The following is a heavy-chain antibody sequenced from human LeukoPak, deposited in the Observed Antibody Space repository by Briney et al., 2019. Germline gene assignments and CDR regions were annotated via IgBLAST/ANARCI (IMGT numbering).Heavy chain of an antibody. CDR2: IYYSGST. J-gene: IGHJ4*02. D-gene: IGHD3-10*01. Sequence: PSETLSLTCTVSGGSISSYYWSWIRQPPGKGLEWIGYIYYSGSTNYNPSLKSRVTISVDTSKNQFSLKLSSVTAADTAVYYCARNTVRGVIDYWGQGTLVTASS. CDR1: GGSISSYY. CDR3: ARNTVRGVIDY. V-gene: IGHV4-59*01.